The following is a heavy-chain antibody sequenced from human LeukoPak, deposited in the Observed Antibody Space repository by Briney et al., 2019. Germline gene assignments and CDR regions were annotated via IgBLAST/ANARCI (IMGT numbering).Heavy chain of an antibody. J-gene: IGHJ4*02. D-gene: IGHD3-9*01. V-gene: IGHV4-34*01. CDR1: GGSFSGYY. CDR3: ASFSILTGLIY. CDR2: INHSGST. Sequence: SETLSLTCAVYGGSFSGYYWSWIRQPPGKGLEWIGEINHSGSTNYNPSLKSRVTISVDTSKNQFSLKLSSVTAADTAVYYCASFSILTGLIYWGQGTLVTVSS.